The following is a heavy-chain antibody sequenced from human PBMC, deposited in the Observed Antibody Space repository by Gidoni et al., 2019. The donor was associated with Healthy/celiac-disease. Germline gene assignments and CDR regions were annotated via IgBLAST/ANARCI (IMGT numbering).Heavy chain of an antibody. Sequence: QVQLVQSGAEGKKPGASVKVSCQASGYTFTSDVISWVRQAPGQGLEWMGWISAYNGNTNYAQKLQGRVTMTTDTSTSTAYMELRSLRSDDTAVYYCAREALPHNYYYYGMDVWGQGTTVTVSS. CDR1: GYTFTSDV. CDR3: AREALPHNYYYYGMDV. J-gene: IGHJ6*02. V-gene: IGHV1-18*01. CDR2: ISAYNGNT.